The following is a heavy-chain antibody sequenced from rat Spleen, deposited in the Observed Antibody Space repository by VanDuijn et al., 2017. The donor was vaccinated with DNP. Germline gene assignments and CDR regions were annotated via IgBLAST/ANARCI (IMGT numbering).Heavy chain of an antibody. CDR2: ISYVGSNT. CDR1: GFTFSDFY. Sequence: EVQLVESDGGLVQPGRSLKLSCAASGFTFSDFYMAWVRQAPTKGLEWVATISYVGSNTYYRDSVKGRFITPRDNAKRTLYLKRNSLRSEDPATYYCTRGGQSRFDYWGQGVMVTVSS. D-gene: IGHD3-8*01. V-gene: IGHV5-29*01. J-gene: IGHJ2*01. CDR3: TRGGQSRFDY.